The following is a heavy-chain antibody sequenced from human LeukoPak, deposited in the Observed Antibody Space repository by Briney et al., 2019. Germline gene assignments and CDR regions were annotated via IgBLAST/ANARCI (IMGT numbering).Heavy chain of an antibody. V-gene: IGHV1-2*02. CDR3: ARCSSGWYVYYHYGMDV. D-gene: IGHD6-19*01. CDR2: INPNSGGT. Sequence: ASVKVSCKASGYTFTGYYMHWVRQAPGQGLEWMGWINPNSGGTNYAQKFQGRVTMTRDTSISTAYMELSRLRSDDTAVYYCARCSSGWYVYYHYGMDVWGQGATVTVSS. J-gene: IGHJ6*02. CDR1: GYTFTGYY.